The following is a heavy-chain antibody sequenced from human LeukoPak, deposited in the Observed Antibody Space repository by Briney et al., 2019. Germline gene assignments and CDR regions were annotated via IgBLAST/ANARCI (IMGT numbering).Heavy chain of an antibody. CDR1: GYTFTSYG. D-gene: IGHD5-12*01. CDR3: ARDRDSMVATFGTFDY. Sequence: GASVKVSCKASGYTFTSYGISWVRQAPGQGLEWMGWISAYNGNTNYAQKLQGRVTMTTDTSTSTAYMELRSLRSDDTAVYYCARDRDSMVATFGTFDYWGQGTLVTVSS. CDR2: ISAYNGNT. J-gene: IGHJ4*02. V-gene: IGHV1-18*01.